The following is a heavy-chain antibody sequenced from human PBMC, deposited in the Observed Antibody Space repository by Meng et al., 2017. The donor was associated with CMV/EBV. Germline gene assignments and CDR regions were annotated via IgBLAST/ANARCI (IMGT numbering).Heavy chain of an antibody. CDR3: AKYTSPAGGAAGTAKGHVHH. Sequence: SWVRPAPGKGLEWVSGILGSGSGTYYADSVKGRFTISRDNSKNTLYLQMNSLRAEDTAVYYCAKYTSPAGGAAGTAKGHVHHWGQGTLVTVSS. CDR2: ILGSGSGT. J-gene: IGHJ1*01. D-gene: IGHD6-13*01. V-gene: IGHV3-23*01.